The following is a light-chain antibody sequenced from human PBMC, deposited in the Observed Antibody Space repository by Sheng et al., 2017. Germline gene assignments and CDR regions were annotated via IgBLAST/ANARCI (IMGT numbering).Light chain of an antibody. Sequence: QSVLTQPPSVSGAPGQRVTISCTGSSSNIGAGYDVHWYQQLPGTAPKLLIYDNSNRPSGVPDRFSGSKSGTSASLAITGLQAEDEADYHCQSYDSSLSVVFG. CDR2: DNS. CDR1: SSNIGAGYD. J-gene: IGLJ2*01. V-gene: IGLV1-40*01. CDR3: QSYDSSLSVV.